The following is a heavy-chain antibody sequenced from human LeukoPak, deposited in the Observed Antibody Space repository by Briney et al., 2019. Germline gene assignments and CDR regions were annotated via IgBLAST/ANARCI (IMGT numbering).Heavy chain of an antibody. D-gene: IGHD3-16*01. J-gene: IGHJ4*02. CDR1: RFTFSDYG. CDR3: AREFGKYYFDY. V-gene: IGHV3-33*08. CDR2: IWYDGSNK. Sequence: PGGSLRLSCTASRFTFSDYGMHWVRQAPGKGLEWVAFIWYDGSNKYYADSVKGRFTISRDNSKNTLYLQMNSLRAEDTAVYYCAREFGKYYFDYWGQGTLVTVSS.